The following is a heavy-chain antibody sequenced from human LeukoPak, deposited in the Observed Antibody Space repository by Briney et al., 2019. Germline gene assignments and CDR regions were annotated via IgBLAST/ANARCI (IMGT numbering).Heavy chain of an antibody. Sequence: WASVTVSCKASGYSFTDYYIHWVRQAPGQGLEWMGWINPNSGGTNYVQSFQGRVTMTRDTSITTVYMELSRLISDDTAVYYCARTFNDILTGYYSRLGYWGQGTLVTVSS. CDR3: ARTFNDILTGYYSRLGY. J-gene: IGHJ4*02. D-gene: IGHD3-9*01. CDR2: INPNSGGT. V-gene: IGHV1-2*02. CDR1: GYSFTDYY.